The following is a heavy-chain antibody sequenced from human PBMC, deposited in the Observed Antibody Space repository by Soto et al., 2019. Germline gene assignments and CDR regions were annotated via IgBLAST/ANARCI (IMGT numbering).Heavy chain of an antibody. J-gene: IGHJ4*02. CDR2: ISGSGGST. Sequence: HPGGSLRLSCAASGFTFSSYAMSWVRQAPGKGLEWVSAISGSGGSTYYAGSVKGRFTISRDNSKNTLYLQMNSLRAEDTAVYYCAKGDYGSGSYGLVAIDYWGQGTLVTVSS. V-gene: IGHV3-23*01. D-gene: IGHD3-10*01. CDR3: AKGDYGSGSYGLVAIDY. CDR1: GFTFSSYA.